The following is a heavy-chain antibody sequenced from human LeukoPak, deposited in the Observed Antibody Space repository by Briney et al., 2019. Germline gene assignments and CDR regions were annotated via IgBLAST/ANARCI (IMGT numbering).Heavy chain of an antibody. V-gene: IGHV1-18*01. Sequence: ASVKVSCKASGNTFTSYGISWVRQAPGQGLEWMGWISAYNGNTNYAQKLQGRVTMTTDTSTSTAYMELRSLRSDDTAVYYCARGGAWVAYCGGDCYYFDYWGQGTLVTVSS. CDR2: ISAYNGNT. D-gene: IGHD2-21*02. J-gene: IGHJ4*02. CDR1: GNTFTSYG. CDR3: ARGGAWVAYCGGDCYYFDY.